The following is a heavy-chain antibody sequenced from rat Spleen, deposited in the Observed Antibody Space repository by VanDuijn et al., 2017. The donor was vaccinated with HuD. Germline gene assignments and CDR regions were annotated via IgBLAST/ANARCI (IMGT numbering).Heavy chain of an antibody. D-gene: IGHD1-12*03. CDR3: ARMGGLLSPPFDY. CDR2: MWSGGST. V-gene: IGHV2S63*01. Sequence: EVQLKESGPGLVQPSQTLSLTCTVSGFSLTDYSVHWVRQPPGKGLEWMGVMWSGGSTAYNSLLKSRLTISRDTSKSQVFLKMNSLQTADTATYYCARMGGLLSPPFDYWGQGVMVTVPS. J-gene: IGHJ2*01. CDR1: GFSLTDYS.